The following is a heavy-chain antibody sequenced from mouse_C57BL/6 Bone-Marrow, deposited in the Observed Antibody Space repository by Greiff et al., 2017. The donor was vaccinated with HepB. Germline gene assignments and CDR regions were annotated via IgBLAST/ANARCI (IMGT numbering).Heavy chain of an antibody. Sequence: QVQLQQPGAELVKPGASVKLSCKASGYTFTSYWMQWVKQRPGQGLEWIGEIDPSDSYTNYNQKFKGKATLTVDTSSSTAYMQLSSLTSEDSAVYYCASDSSEGWFAYWGQGTLVTVSA. CDR1: GYTFTSYW. CDR2: IDPSDSYT. J-gene: IGHJ3*01. V-gene: IGHV1-50*01. CDR3: ASDSSEGWFAY. D-gene: IGHD3-2*02.